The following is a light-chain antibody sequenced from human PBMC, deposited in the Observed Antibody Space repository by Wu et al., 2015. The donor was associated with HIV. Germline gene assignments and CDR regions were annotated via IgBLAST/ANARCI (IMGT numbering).Light chain of an antibody. CDR1: QSVGNN. CDR2: GAS. J-gene: IGKJ2*01. CDR3: QQRSNWPPYT. Sequence: ETLMTQSPVTLSVSPGDRATLSCRASQSVGNNLAWYQQKSGQAPRLLIYGASTRSTGVPARFSGSGSGTEFTLTISSLQSEDLAIYYCQQRSNWPPYTFGQGTKLEIK. V-gene: IGKV3-15*01.